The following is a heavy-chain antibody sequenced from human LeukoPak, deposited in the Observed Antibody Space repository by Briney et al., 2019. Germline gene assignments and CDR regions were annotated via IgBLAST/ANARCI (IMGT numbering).Heavy chain of an antibody. CDR2: IYYSGST. V-gene: IGHV4-59*08. CDR3: ARQYSSGSRYYYYYGMDV. CDR1: GGSISSYY. J-gene: IGHJ6*02. Sequence: SSETLSLTCTVSGGSISSYYWSWIRQPPGKGLEWIGYIYYSGSTNYNPSLKSRVTISVDTSKNQFSLKLSSVTAADTAVYYCARQYSSGSRYYYYYGMDVWGQGTTVTVSS. D-gene: IGHD6-19*01.